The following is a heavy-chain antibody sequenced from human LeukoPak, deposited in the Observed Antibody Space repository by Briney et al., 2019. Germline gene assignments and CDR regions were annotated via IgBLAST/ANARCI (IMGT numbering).Heavy chain of an antibody. J-gene: IGHJ4*02. CDR2: ISVSGYST. CDR1: GFTFSTSA. D-gene: IGHD3-3*01. Sequence: HPGASLRLSCVASGFTFSTSAMGWVRQAPGKGLEWVSGISVSGYSTYYAESVKGRFTISRDNSKNTLYLQMNSLRAEDTAVYYCAKIFGVVMLTEFDYWGQGTVVTVSS. CDR3: AKIFGVVMLTEFDY. V-gene: IGHV3-23*01.